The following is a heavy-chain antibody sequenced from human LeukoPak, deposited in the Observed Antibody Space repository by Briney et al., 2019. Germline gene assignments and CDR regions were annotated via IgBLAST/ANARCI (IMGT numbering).Heavy chain of an antibody. CDR3: ARDGDYYDSSGSFDS. J-gene: IGHJ4*02. V-gene: IGHV4-34*01. D-gene: IGHD3-22*01. Sequence: GSLRLSCAASGFTLRDHFMDWVRQAPGKGLEWIGEINHRGSTNYNPSLKSRVTMSVDTSKNQFFLKLSSVTAADTAVYYCARDGDYYDSSGSFDSWGQGTLVTVSS. CDR2: INHRGST. CDR1: GFTLRDHF.